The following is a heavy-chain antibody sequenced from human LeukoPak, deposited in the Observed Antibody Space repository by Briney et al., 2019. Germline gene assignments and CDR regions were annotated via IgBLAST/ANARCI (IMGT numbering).Heavy chain of an antibody. CDR1: GFTFRSFE. D-gene: IGHD3-16*02. Sequence: GGSLRLSCVASGFTFRSFEMNWVRQAPGKGLEWISYISSSGTTINHADFVKGRFTISRDNAKNSLYLQMNRLRAEDTAVYYCARDGERGELSLYMDYWGQGTLVTVSS. J-gene: IGHJ4*02. V-gene: IGHV3-48*03. CDR3: ARDGERGELSLYMDY. CDR2: ISSSGTTI.